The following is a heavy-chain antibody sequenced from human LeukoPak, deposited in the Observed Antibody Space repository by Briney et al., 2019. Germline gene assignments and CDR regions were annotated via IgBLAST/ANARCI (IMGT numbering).Heavy chain of an antibody. V-gene: IGHV3-13*01. Sequence: GGSLRLSCAASGFTFSSYAMSWVRQATGKGLEWVSAIGTAGDTYYPGSVKGRFTISRENAKNTLYLQMNSLRAEDTAVYYCAKDPGSNYYFDYWGQGTLVTVSP. J-gene: IGHJ4*02. D-gene: IGHD4-11*01. CDR1: GFTFSSYA. CDR2: IGTAGDT. CDR3: AKDPGSNYYFDY.